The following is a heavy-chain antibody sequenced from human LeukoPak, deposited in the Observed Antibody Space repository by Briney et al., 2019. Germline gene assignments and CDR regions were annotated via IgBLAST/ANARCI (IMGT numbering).Heavy chain of an antibody. Sequence: SETLSLTCTVSGGSINSSYWTWIRQPAGKGLEWIGRIYSSGSTNFNPSLKSRVTMSVDTSKNQFSLRLSSVTAADTAAYFCARENWRSKSIDFDSWGQGTLVTVSS. D-gene: IGHD6-6*01. CDR3: ARENWRSKSIDFDS. V-gene: IGHV4-4*07. J-gene: IGHJ4*02. CDR2: IYSSGST. CDR1: GGSINSSY.